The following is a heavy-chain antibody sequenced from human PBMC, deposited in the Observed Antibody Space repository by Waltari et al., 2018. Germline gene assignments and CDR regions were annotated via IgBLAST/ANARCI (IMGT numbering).Heavy chain of an antibody. CDR3: TRDSSSWYYGY. D-gene: IGHD6-13*01. CDR1: GFTFGDYA. Sequence: EVQLVESGGGLVQPGRSLRLSCTASGFTFGDYAMSWFRHAPGKGLEWVGFIRSKAYGGTTEYAASVKGRFTISRDDSKSIAYLQMNSLKTEDTAVYYCTRDSSSWYYGYWGQGTLVTVSS. V-gene: IGHV3-49*03. CDR2: IRSKAYGGTT. J-gene: IGHJ4*02.